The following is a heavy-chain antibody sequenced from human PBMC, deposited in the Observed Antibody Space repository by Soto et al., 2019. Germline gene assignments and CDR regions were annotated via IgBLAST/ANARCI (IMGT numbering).Heavy chain of an antibody. CDR2: IYWDDDK. V-gene: IGHV2-5*02. Sequence: QVTLKESGPTPVKPTQTLTLTCTFSGFSLSTSGVGVGWIRQPPGKALEWLGLIYWDDDKRYSPSLKSRLTITKDLSKNQVVLTMTNMDPVDTATYYCARLYYYDSSGYWFDYWGQGTLVTVSS. CDR3: ARLYYYDSSGYWFDY. J-gene: IGHJ4*02. D-gene: IGHD3-22*01. CDR1: GFSLSTSGVG.